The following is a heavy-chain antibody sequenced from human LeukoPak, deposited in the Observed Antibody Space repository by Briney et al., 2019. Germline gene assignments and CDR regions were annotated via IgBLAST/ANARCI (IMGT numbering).Heavy chain of an antibody. CDR2: ISGSGGST. CDR1: GFTFSSYA. Sequence: GGSLRLSCAPSGFTFSSYAMSWVRQAPGKGLEWVSAISGSGGSTYYADSVKGRFTISRDNSKNTLYLQMNSLRAEDTAVYYCASRGDFWSGSIPYYFDYWGQGTLVTVSS. CDR3: ASRGDFWSGSIPYYFDY. D-gene: IGHD3-3*01. J-gene: IGHJ4*02. V-gene: IGHV3-23*01.